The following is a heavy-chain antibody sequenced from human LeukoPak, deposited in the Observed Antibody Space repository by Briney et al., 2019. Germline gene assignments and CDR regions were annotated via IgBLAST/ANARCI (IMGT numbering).Heavy chain of an antibody. V-gene: IGHV3-48*01. Sequence: PGESLRLSCAASGFSFSSYSMTWIRQAPGKGLEWASYVSSSGDTIYHADSVKGRFTISRDNAKNSLYLQMNSLRAEDTAVYYCARDGSGSYFAIWGQGTMVTVSS. J-gene: IGHJ3*02. D-gene: IGHD1-26*01. CDR1: GFSFSSYS. CDR2: VSSSGDTI. CDR3: ARDGSGSYFAI.